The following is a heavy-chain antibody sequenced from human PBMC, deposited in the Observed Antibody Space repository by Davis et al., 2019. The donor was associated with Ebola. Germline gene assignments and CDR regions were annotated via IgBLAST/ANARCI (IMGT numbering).Heavy chain of an antibody. CDR3: ARVRAPYYYYYGMDV. V-gene: IGHV1-69*06. CDR2: IIPIFGTA. J-gene: IGHJ6*02. D-gene: IGHD4/OR15-4a*01. CDR1: GGTFSSHA. Sequence: AASVKVSCKASGGTFSSHAINWVRQAPGQGLEWMGGIIPIFGTANYAQKFQGRVTITADKSTSTAYMELSSLRSEDTAVYYCARVRAPYYYYYGMDVWGQGTTVTVSS.